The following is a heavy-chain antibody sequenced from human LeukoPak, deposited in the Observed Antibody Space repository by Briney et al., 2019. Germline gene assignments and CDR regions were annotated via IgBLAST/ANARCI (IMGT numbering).Heavy chain of an antibody. CDR3: ARDFLRSSWYYFDY. D-gene: IGHD6-13*01. J-gene: IGHJ4*02. CDR1: GVSISTSEW. V-gene: IGHV4-4*02. CDR2: IHRDGRS. Sequence: SGTLSLTCAVSGVSISTSEWWIWVRQPPGQGMEWIGEIHRDGRSRYNPSLKSRVTMSIDYSKNQFSLKVSSVTAADTAVYYCARDFLRSSWYYFDYWGQGTLVTVSS.